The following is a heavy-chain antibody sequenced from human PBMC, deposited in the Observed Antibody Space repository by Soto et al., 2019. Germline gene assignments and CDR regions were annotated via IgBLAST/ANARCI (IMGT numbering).Heavy chain of an antibody. CDR1: GGSISSYY. J-gene: IGHJ4*02. CDR2: MYYSGST. Sequence: QVQLQESGPGLVKPSETLSLTCTVSGGSISSYYWSWIRQPPGKGLEWIGNMYYSGSTNYNPSLKSRVTIVVDTSKNQFSLKLSSVTAADTAVYYCARGERQCLFDYWGQGTLVTVSS. D-gene: IGHD6-19*01. V-gene: IGHV4-59*01. CDR3: ARGERQCLFDY.